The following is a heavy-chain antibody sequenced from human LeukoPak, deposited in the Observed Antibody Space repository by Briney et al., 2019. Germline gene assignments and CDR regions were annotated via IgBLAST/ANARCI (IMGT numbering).Heavy chain of an antibody. V-gene: IGHV4-34*01. Sequence: SETLSLTCAVNSGSFSGYYWSWIRQPPGKGLEWIGEVNHSGGTNYNPSLKSRVTISLDTSKKRFSLKLSSVTAADTAVYYCARARRVETYYLVVGPFDSWGQGTLVTVSS. CDR3: ARARRVETYYLVVGPFDS. D-gene: IGHD2/OR15-2a*01. CDR2: VNHSGGT. CDR1: SGSFSGYY. J-gene: IGHJ4*02.